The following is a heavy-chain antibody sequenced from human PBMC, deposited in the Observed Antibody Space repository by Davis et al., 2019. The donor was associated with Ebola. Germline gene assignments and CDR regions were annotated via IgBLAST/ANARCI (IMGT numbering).Heavy chain of an antibody. CDR2: IYHSGGT. V-gene: IGHV4-59*12. Sequence: SETLSLTCTVSGGSISSYYWSCIRQPPGKGLEWIGYIYHSGGTNYNPSLKSRFTMSLDTSKNQFSLKLSSVTAADTAVYYCARASWYGDPIDYWGQGTLVTVSS. CDR1: GGSISSYY. D-gene: IGHD4-17*01. CDR3: ARASWYGDPIDY. J-gene: IGHJ4*02.